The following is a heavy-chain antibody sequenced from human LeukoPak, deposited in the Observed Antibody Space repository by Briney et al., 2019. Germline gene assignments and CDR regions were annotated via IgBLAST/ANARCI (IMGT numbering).Heavy chain of an antibody. CDR2: IYYSGRN. D-gene: IGHD1-14*01. Sequence: PSEILSLICTVSGFTISCYHWSWIRQAPGKGLEWIGNIYYSGRNNYHPSLNGQVPISVGTAKNQFSLKRSSVTAADTDVYYWARHPVYGYYYGMDVWGQGTTVTVSS. J-gene: IGHJ6*02. CDR3: ARHPVYGYYYGMDV. CDR1: GFTISCYH. V-gene: IGHV4-59*08.